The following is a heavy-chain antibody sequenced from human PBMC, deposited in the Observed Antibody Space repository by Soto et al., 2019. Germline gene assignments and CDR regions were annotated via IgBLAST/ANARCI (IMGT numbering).Heavy chain of an antibody. CDR3: TTDSKLELQDYYFDY. D-gene: IGHD1-7*01. Sequence: PGGSLRLSCAASGFTFSNAWMNWVRQAPGKGLEWVGRIKSKTDGGTTDYAAPVKGRFTISRDDSKNTLYLQMNSLKTEDTAVYYCTTDSKLELQDYYFDYWGQGTLVTVSS. V-gene: IGHV3-15*07. CDR1: GFTFSNAW. J-gene: IGHJ4*02. CDR2: IKSKTDGGTT.